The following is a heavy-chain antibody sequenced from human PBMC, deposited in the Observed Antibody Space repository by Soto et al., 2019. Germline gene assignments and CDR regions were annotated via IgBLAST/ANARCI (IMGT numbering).Heavy chain of an antibody. Sequence: GGSLRLSCAASGFIVSSNYMSWVRQAPGKGLEWVSVIYSGGSTYYADSVKGRFTISRDNSKNTLYLQMNSLRAEDTAVYYCATHSELRYFDWLLPNYYYMDVWGKGTTVTVSS. CDR3: ATHSELRYFDWLLPNYYYMDV. CDR1: GFIVSSNY. V-gene: IGHV3-66*01. CDR2: IYSGGST. J-gene: IGHJ6*03. D-gene: IGHD3-9*01.